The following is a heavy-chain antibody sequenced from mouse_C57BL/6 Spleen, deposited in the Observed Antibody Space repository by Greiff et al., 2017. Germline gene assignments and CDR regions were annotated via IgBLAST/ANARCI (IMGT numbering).Heavy chain of an antibody. D-gene: IGHD2-4*01. CDR1: GYTFTSYW. CDR2: IHPNSGST. Sequence: VQLQQPGAELVKPGASVKLSCKASGYTFTSYWMHWVKQRPGQGLEWIGMIHPNSGSTNYNEKFKSKATLTVDKSSSTAYVQLSSLTSEDSAVDYCARLHYDDDEGVVMDYWGQGTSVTVSS. CDR3: ARLHYDDDEGVVMDY. V-gene: IGHV1-64*01. J-gene: IGHJ4*01.